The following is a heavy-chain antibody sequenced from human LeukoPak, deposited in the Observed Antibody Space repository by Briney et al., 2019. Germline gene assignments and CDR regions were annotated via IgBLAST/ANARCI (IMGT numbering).Heavy chain of an antibody. CDR1: GGSISSSSYY. V-gene: IGHV4-39*07. CDR3: ARSTWLLDK. J-gene: IGHJ4*02. CDR2: IYYSGST. D-gene: IGHD3-22*01. Sequence: SETLSLTCTVSGGSISSSSYYWGWIRQPPGKGLEWIGSIYYSGSTYYNPSLKGRVTISVDTSKNQFSLKLSSVTAADTAVYYCARSTWLLDKWGQGTLVTVSS.